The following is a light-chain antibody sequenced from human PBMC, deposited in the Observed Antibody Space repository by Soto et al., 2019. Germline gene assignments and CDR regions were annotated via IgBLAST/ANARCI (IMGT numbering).Light chain of an antibody. Sequence: EIVLTQSPGTLSLSPGERVTLSCRASQSVSSSYLAWYQQKPGQAPRLLIYGASSRATGIPDRFSGSGSGTDFTLTISRLEPEDFEVYYCQQYGSSPRTFGQGTKVDSK. CDR2: GAS. V-gene: IGKV3-20*01. J-gene: IGKJ1*01. CDR3: QQYGSSPRT. CDR1: QSVSSSY.